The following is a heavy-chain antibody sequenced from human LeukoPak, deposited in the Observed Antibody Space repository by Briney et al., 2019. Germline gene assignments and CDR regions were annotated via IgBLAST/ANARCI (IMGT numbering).Heavy chain of an antibody. V-gene: IGHV3-9*01. J-gene: IGHJ4*02. CDR1: GFTFDDYA. CDR3: ARAEYGYDSSGSDLDY. Sequence: PGGSLRLSCAASGFTFDDYAMHWVRQAPGKGLEWVSGIGWNSGSIGYADSVKGRFTISRDNSKNTLYLQMNSLRAEDTAVYYCARAEYGYDSSGSDLDYWGQGTLVTVSS. CDR2: IGWNSGSI. D-gene: IGHD3-22*01.